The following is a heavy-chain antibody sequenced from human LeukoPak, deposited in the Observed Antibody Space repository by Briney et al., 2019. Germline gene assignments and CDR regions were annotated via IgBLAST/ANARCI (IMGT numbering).Heavy chain of an antibody. CDR2: INHSGNT. CDR3: ARQGGAYGVKPLPTWFDP. V-gene: IGHV4-34*01. CDR1: GGTFSGYY. Sequence: LSLTCTVYGGTFSGYYWSWIRQPPGKGLEWIGEINHSGNTNYNPSLKSRVAISVDTSKNQFSLKLNSLTAADTAVYYCARQGGAYGVKPLPTWFDPWGQGTLVTVSS. J-gene: IGHJ5*02. D-gene: IGHD4-17*01.